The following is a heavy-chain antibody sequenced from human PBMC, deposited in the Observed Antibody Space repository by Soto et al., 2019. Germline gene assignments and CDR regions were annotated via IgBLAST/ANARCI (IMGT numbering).Heavy chain of an antibody. J-gene: IGHJ6*03. D-gene: IGHD5-12*01. CDR2: IKQDGSEK. CDR1: GFTFSSYW. V-gene: IGHV3-7*01. CDR3: ARGSDGYEPQYYYYMDV. Sequence: GSLRLSCAASGFTFSSYWMSWVRQAPGKGLEWVANIKQDGSEKYYVDSVKGRFTISRDNAKNSLYLQMNSLRAEDTAVYNCARGSDGYEPQYYYYMDVWGKGTTVTVSS.